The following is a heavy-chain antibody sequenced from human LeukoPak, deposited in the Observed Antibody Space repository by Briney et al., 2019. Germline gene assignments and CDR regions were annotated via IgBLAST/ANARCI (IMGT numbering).Heavy chain of an antibody. CDR3: ARDSKIVGFDY. D-gene: IGHD3-22*01. CDR2: IYYSGST. CDR1: GGSISSGDYY. V-gene: IGHV4-30-4*01. J-gene: IGHJ4*02. Sequence: SETLSLTCTVSGGSISSGDYYWSWIRQPPGKGLEWIGYIYYSGSTYYNPSLKSRVTISVDTSKNQFSLKLSSVTAADTAVYYCARDSKIVGFDYWGQGTLVTVSS.